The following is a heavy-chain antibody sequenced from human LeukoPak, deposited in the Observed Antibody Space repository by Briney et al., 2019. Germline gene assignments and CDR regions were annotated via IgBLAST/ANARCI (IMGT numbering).Heavy chain of an antibody. Sequence: GGSLRLSCAASGFTFSSYEMNWVRQAPGKGLEWVSYISSSGSTIHYADSVKGRFTISRDNAKNSLYLQMNSLRAEDTAVYYCARAQITIFGVEHYFDYWGQGTLVTVSS. CDR1: GFTFSSYE. D-gene: IGHD3-3*01. CDR3: ARAQITIFGVEHYFDY. CDR2: ISSSGSTI. V-gene: IGHV3-48*03. J-gene: IGHJ4*02.